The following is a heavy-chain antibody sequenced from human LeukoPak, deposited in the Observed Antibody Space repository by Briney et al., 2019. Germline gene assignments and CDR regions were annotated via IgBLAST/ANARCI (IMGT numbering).Heavy chain of an antibody. D-gene: IGHD3-10*02. CDR3: AELGITMIGGV. Sequence: GGSLRLSCAASGFTFSSYSLNWVRQAPGRGLEWLSHISSSSGTIYYADSVKGRFTISRDNAKNSLYLQMNSLRAEDTAVYYCAELGITMIGGVWGKGTTVTIPS. J-gene: IGHJ6*04. CDR1: GFTFSSYS. CDR2: ISSSSGTI. V-gene: IGHV3-48*04.